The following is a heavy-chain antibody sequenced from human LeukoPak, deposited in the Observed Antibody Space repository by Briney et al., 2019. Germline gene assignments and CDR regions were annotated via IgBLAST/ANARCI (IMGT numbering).Heavy chain of an antibody. J-gene: IGHJ4*02. Sequence: ASVKVSCKASGYTFTSYYMHWVRQAPGQGLEWMGIINPSGGSTSYAQKFQGRVTMTKDMSTSTFYMELSSLRSEDTAVYYCARASHSYYYDSSGYYSRTAYYFDYWGQETLVTVSS. CDR3: ARASHSYYYDSSGYYSRTAYYFDY. V-gene: IGHV1-46*01. CDR2: INPSGGST. CDR1: GYTFTSYY. D-gene: IGHD3-22*01.